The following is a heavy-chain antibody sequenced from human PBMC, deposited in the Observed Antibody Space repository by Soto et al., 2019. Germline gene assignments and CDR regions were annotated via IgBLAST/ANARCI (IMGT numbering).Heavy chain of an antibody. J-gene: IGHJ2*01. CDR3: ARRPLNWGRWYFDL. CDR1: GITFSNYA. V-gene: IGHV3-23*01. Sequence: VQLLETGGGLVQPGGSLRLSCAASGITFSNYAMTWVRQAPGKGLEWVSVISDSGSFTFYAESVKGRFTISRDNCGGTLYLQMNSLRAEDTAIYYCARRPLNWGRWYFDLWGRGTLVTVSS. D-gene: IGHD7-27*01. CDR2: ISDSGSFT.